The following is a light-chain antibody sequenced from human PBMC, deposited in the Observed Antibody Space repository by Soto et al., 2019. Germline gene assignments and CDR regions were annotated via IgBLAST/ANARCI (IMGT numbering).Light chain of an antibody. CDR1: QGISTY. V-gene: IGKV1-39*01. J-gene: IGKJ1*01. Sequence: DIQMTQSPSSLSASVGDRLTITCLASQGISTYLNWSQQEPGKAPKLLIYAASTLQSGVPSRFSGSGSGTDFTLTISCLQSEDFATYYCQQYYSYPQTFGQGTKVDIK. CDR2: AAS. CDR3: QQYYSYPQT.